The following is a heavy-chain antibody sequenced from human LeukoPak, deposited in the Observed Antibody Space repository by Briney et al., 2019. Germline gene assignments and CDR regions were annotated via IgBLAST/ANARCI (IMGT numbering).Heavy chain of an antibody. CDR1: GFTFSSYA. CDR2: ISYDGSNK. Sequence: HPGGSLRLSCAASGFTFSSYAMHWVRQAPGKGLEWVVVISYDGSNKYYADSVKGRFTISRDNSKNTLYLQMNSLRAEDTAVYYCARGMAAAGQPFDYWGQGTLVTVSS. D-gene: IGHD6-13*01. CDR3: ARGMAAAGQPFDY. V-gene: IGHV3-30-3*01. J-gene: IGHJ4*02.